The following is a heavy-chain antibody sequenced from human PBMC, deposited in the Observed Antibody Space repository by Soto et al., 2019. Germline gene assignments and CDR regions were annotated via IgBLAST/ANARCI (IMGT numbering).Heavy chain of an antibody. D-gene: IGHD6-6*01. CDR3: AREGHEYSSSFHYYYYYGMDV. CDR1: GGTFSSYA. Sequence: QVQLVQSGAEVKKPGSSVKVSCKASGGTFSSYAISWVRQAPGQGLEWMGGIIPIFGTANYAQKFQGRVTITADESTSTAYMELSSLRSEDTAVYYCAREGHEYSSSFHYYYYYGMDVWGQGTTVTVSS. V-gene: IGHV1-69*01. CDR2: IIPIFGTA. J-gene: IGHJ6*02.